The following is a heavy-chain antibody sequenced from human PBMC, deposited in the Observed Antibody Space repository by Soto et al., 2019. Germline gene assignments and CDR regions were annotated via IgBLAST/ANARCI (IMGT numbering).Heavy chain of an antibody. CDR3: AKVAYFDWLGTSYYYYYMDV. CDR2: ISGSGGST. V-gene: IGHV3-23*01. CDR1: GFTFSSYA. Sequence: GGSLRLSCAASGFTFSSYAMSWVRQAPGKGLEWVSAISGSGGSTYYADSVKGRFTISRDNSKNTLYLQMNSLRAEDTAVYYCAKVAYFDWLGTSYYYYYMDVWGKGTTVTVSS. J-gene: IGHJ6*03. D-gene: IGHD3-9*01.